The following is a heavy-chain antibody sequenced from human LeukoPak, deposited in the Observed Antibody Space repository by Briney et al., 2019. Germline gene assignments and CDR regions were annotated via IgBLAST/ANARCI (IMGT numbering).Heavy chain of an antibody. D-gene: IGHD5-18*01. CDR2: ISSSSSYI. CDR1: GFTFSSYS. J-gene: IGHJ6*02. V-gene: IGHV3-21*01. CDR3: ARESSSYGSNYYYGMDV. Sequence: PGGSLRLSCAASGFTFSSYSMNWVRQAPGKGLEWVSSISSSSSYIYYADSVKGRFTISRDNAKNSLYLQMNSLRAEDTAVYYCARESSSYGSNYYYGMDVWGQGTTVTVSS.